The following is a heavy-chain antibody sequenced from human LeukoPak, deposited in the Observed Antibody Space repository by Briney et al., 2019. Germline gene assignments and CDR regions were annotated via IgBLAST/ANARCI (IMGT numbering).Heavy chain of an antibody. Sequence: PGGSLRLSCAASGFTFSTYWMSWVRQAPGKGLEWVANIKQDGSEKHYVDSVRGRFSISRDNAKNSLYLQMNSLRAEDTAVYYCAKDSNPMADPYYYYYYMDVWGKGTTVTVSS. J-gene: IGHJ6*03. D-gene: IGHD3-10*01. V-gene: IGHV3-7*01. CDR2: IKQDGSEK. CDR3: AKDSNPMADPYYYYYYMDV. CDR1: GFTFSTYW.